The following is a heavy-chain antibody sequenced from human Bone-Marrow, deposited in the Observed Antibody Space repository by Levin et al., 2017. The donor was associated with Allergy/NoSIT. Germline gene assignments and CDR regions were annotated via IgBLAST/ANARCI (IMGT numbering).Heavy chain of an antibody. CDR1: GYRFIDYG. D-gene: IGHD6-6*01. J-gene: IGHJ5*02. CDR3: ARDDSSSSLFFDP. V-gene: IGHV1-18*04. Sequence: ASVKVSCKASGYRFIDYGISWVRQAPGQGLEWMGWISGYNGNTNSAQKFKGRVTMTTDTSTTTAYMELRSLRSDDTAVDYCARDDSSSSLFFDPWGQGTLVTVSS. CDR2: ISGYNGNT.